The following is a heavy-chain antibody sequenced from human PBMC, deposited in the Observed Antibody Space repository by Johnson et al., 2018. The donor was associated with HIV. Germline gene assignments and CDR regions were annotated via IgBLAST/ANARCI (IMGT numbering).Heavy chain of an antibody. CDR3: ARGPIADDAFDI. D-gene: IGHD3-16*02. V-gene: IGHV3-30*04. Sequence: QVQLLESGGGVVQPGRSLRLSCAASRFTFSSYAMHWVRQAPGKGLEWVAVIWYDGSNKYYADSVKGRFTISRDNSKNTLYLQMNSLRAEDTAVYFCARGPIADDAFDIWGQGTMVTVSS. CDR1: RFTFSSYA. J-gene: IGHJ3*02. CDR2: IWYDGSNK.